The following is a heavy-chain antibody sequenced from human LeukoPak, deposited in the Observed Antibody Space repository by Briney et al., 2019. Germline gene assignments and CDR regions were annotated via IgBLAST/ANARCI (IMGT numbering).Heavy chain of an antibody. Sequence: SETLSLTCTVSNGSITSYYWSWIRQPPGKGLEWIAYIHYSGSTHYNPSLRSRATISVDMSKNQLSLKLTSVTAADTAVYYCARMGIRLFDWLPTYYFDYWGQGTLVTVSS. V-gene: IGHV4-59*08. CDR3: ARMGIRLFDWLPTYYFDY. D-gene: IGHD3-9*01. J-gene: IGHJ4*02. CDR2: IHYSGST. CDR1: NGSITSYY.